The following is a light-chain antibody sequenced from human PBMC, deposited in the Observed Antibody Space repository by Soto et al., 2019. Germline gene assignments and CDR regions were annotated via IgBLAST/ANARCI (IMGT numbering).Light chain of an antibody. CDR1: SSNVGPGDA. J-gene: IGLJ1*01. CDR3: QSYDNGLSVYV. Sequence: QSVLTQPPSVSGAPGQRVTISCTGASSNVGPGDAVHWYQHLPGTAPKLLIYADNIRPSGAPDRFSASKSGTSASLAITGLQAEDEGDYYCQSYDNGLSVYVFGTGTKVTVL. V-gene: IGLV1-40*01. CDR2: ADN.